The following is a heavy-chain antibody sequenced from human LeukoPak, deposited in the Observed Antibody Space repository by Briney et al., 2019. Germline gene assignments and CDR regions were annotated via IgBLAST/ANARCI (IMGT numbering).Heavy chain of an antibody. CDR1: GGTFSSYA. J-gene: IGHJ4*02. CDR2: IIPILGIA. Sequence: GASVKVSCKASGGTFSSYAISWVRQAPGQGLEWMGRIIPILGIANYAQKFQGRVTITADKSTSTAYMELSSLRSEDTAVYYCASGDTMIVVAPNFDYWGQGTLVTVSS. V-gene: IGHV1-69*04. D-gene: IGHD3-22*01. CDR3: ASGDTMIVVAPNFDY.